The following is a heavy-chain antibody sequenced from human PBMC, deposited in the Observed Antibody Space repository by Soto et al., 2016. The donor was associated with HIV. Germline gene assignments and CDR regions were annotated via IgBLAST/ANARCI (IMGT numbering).Heavy chain of an antibody. CDR2: IVVVFGTS. Sequence: QVQLVQSGAEVKKPGSSVKVSCKASGGIFSTYTISWVRQAPGQGLEWMGGIVVVFGTSNYAQKFQGRVTITADESTSTAYMDLNSLTSDDTAVYYCAREGGVPGAFDFWGQGTMVTVSS. V-gene: IGHV1-69*01. CDR1: GGIFSTYT. D-gene: IGHD3-16*01. CDR3: AREGGVPGAFDF. J-gene: IGHJ3*01.